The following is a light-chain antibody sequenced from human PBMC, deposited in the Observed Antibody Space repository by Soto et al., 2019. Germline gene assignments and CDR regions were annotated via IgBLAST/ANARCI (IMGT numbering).Light chain of an antibody. Sequence: DVVMTQSPLSLPVTLGQPASICCRSNQSLVYSDGNTYLNWFQXRPRQSXXRXVYKVSNRDSGVPDRFSGSGSGTDFTLKTSRVEPDDVFLYYCMQGSQWPPITFGQGTRLEIK. CDR1: QSLVYSDGNTY. V-gene: IGKV2-30*01. CDR3: MQGSQWPPIT. J-gene: IGKJ5*01. CDR2: KVS.